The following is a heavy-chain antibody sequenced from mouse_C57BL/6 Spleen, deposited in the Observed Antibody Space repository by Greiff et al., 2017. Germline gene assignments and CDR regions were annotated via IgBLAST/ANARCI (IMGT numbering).Heavy chain of an antibody. CDR2: IWTGGGT. CDR3: ARSYGYNGGGFDY. D-gene: IGHD2-2*01. CDR1: GFSLTSYA. Sequence: VQLQQSGPGLVAPSQSLSITCTVSGFSLTSYAISWVRQPPGKGLEWLGVIWTGGGTNYNSALKSRLSISKDKSKSQVFLKMNSLQNDDTARYYCARSYGYNGGGFDYWGQGTTLTVSS. V-gene: IGHV2-9-1*01. J-gene: IGHJ2*01.